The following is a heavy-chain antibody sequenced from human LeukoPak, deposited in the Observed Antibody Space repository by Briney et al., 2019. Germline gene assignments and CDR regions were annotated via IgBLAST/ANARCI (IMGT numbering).Heavy chain of an antibody. CDR1: GLTFYDYA. V-gene: IGHV3-9*01. CDR2: ITWNSGTI. Sequence: PGGSLRLSCAVSGLTFYDYAMHWVRQAPEKGLEWVSGITWNSGTIAHADSVKGRFTISRDNAKNSLYLQVNSLRSEDTALYYCAAGAGIIRYWGQGTLVTVSS. D-gene: IGHD3-10*01. J-gene: IGHJ4*02. CDR3: AAGAGIIRY.